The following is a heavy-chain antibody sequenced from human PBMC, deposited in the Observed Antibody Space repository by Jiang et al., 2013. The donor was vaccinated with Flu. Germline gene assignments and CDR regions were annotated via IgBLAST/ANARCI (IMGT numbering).Heavy chain of an antibody. V-gene: IGHV3-15*01. Sequence: GLVEPGGSLRLSCAASGFHFPTTWMSWVRQAPGKGPEWIACIISERDGGAIDYIAPVKGRFTISRDDSEDTLYLQMNSLKPEDTGIYYCTTEPRFWGQGTPVTVSS. CDR3: TTEPRF. J-gene: IGHJ3*01. CDR1: GFHFPTTW. CDR2: IISERDGGAI.